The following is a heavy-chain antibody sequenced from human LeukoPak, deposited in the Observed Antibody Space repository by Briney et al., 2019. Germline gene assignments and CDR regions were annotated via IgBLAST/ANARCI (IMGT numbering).Heavy chain of an antibody. V-gene: IGHV4-61*02. CDR1: GGSISSGNYY. CDR3: ARSPTIRFLEWFHFDY. D-gene: IGHD3-3*01. J-gene: IGHJ4*02. CDR2: FDTSGST. Sequence: SQTLSLTCTVSGGSISSGNYYWSWIRQPAGKGLEWIGRFDTSGSTNYNPSLKSRVTISVDTSKNQFSLKLGSVTAADTAVYYCARSPTIRFLEWFHFDYWGQGTLVTVSS.